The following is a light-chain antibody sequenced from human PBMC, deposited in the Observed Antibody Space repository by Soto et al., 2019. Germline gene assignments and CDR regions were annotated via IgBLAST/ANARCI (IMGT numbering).Light chain of an antibody. J-gene: IGLJ2*01. CDR2: EDN. Sequence: NFMLTQPHSVSESPGKTVTISCTRSRGSIASNYVPWYQQRPGSAPTPVSYEDNERPSGVPDRFSGSLDSSSNSASLTSSGLKTDDEADYYCQSYQSGNVVFGGGTTLPVL. CDR3: QSYQSGNVV. CDR1: RGSIASNY. V-gene: IGLV6-57*04.